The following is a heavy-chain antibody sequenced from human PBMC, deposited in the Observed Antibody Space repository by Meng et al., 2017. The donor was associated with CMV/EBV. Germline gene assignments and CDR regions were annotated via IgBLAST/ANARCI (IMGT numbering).Heavy chain of an antibody. V-gene: IGHV4-59*01. D-gene: IGHD3-3*01. J-gene: IGHJ5*02. CDR3: ARGGTDYWSGYVWFDP. Sequence: ESLKISCAASGFTFSSYWMSWVRQAPGKGLEWVGYIYYNGNTNYNPSLKSRVTISVDTSKNQFSLKMSYVTAADTAVYYSARGGTDYWSGYVWFDPWGQGTLVTVSS. CDR2: IYYNGNT. CDR1: GFTFSSYW.